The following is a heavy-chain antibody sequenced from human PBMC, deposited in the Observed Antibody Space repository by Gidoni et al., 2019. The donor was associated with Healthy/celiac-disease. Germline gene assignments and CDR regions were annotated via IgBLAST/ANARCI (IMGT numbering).Heavy chain of an antibody. V-gene: IGHV4-39*01. CDR3: AVGDYYYYGMDV. J-gene: IGHJ6*02. CDR2: IYYSGST. Sequence: QLQLQESGPGLVKPSETLSLTCTVSGRSISSSSYYWGWIRQPPGKGLEWIGSIYYSGSTYYNPSLKSRVTISVDTSKNQFSLKLSSVTAADTAVYYCAVGDYYYYGMDVWGQGTTVTVSS. CDR1: GRSISSSSYY.